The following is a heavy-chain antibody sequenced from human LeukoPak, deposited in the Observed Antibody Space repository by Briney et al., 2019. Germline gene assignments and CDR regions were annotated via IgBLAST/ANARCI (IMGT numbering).Heavy chain of an antibody. Sequence: GGSPRLSCEVSGLIFETYGMHWVRQAPGKGLEWVGVISKNGSNTYYGDSVKGRFTISRDNTNNTLSLQMNGLTTEDTGVYFCVKGRRGSSYVHYFDSWGQGTLVTVSS. CDR1: GLIFETYG. J-gene: IGHJ4*02. D-gene: IGHD5-18*01. CDR3: VKGRRGSSYVHYFDS. V-gene: IGHV3-30*18. CDR2: ISKNGSNT.